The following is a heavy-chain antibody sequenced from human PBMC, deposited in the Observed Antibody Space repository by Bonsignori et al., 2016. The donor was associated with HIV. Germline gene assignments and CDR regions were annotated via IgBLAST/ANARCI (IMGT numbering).Heavy chain of an antibody. J-gene: IGHJ5*02. CDR2: LRFDGRHE. D-gene: IGHD3-16*01. CDR1: GLTFTDHG. CDR3: AKSDNNDVWGGP. Sequence: GESLKISCAASGLTFTDHGIHWVRQAPGQGLEWVAFLRFDGRHEFYTDSVKGRYTISGDISKNTVYLQLNSLRVEDTAVYYCAKSDNNDVWGGPWGQGILVTVSS. V-gene: IGHV3-30*02.